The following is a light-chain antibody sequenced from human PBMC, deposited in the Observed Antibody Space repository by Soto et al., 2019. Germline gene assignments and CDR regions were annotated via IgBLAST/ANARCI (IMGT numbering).Light chain of an antibody. CDR2: DVT. J-gene: IGLJ1*01. Sequence: SALTHPAYGSGAAGGASTISCTGTSSDVGAYKFVSWYQHHPGKAPKLIIYDVTTRPSGVSNRFSGSKSGDTASLTISGLQSQDEADYYCSSFTSSRTYVFGTGTKVTVL. CDR1: SSDVGAYKF. V-gene: IGLV2-14*03. CDR3: SSFTSSRTYV.